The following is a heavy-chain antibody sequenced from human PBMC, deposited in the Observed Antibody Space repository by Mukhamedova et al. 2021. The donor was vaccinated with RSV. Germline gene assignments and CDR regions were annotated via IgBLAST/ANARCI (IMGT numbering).Heavy chain of an antibody. CDR3: AKDRQPYSSGWSRDY. J-gene: IGHJ4*02. D-gene: IGHD6-19*01. V-gene: IGHV3-23*01. CDR2: ISGSGGST. Sequence: VSAISGSGGSTYYADSVKGRSTISRDNPKNMLYLQMNSLRAEDTPVYYCAKDRQPYSSGWSRDYWGQGTLVTVSS.